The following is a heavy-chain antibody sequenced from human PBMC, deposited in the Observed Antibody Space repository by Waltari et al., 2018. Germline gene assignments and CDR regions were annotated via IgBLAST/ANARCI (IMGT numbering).Heavy chain of an antibody. J-gene: IGHJ6*02. CDR3: ALDTGALWMDV. Sequence: QVQLVQSGAEVKKPGASVKISCKTSDYTFTSSYIHWVRQAPGQGLERMGIINPSGGSTIYAQKCQGRVTMTRDTSTSTVYMELSSLRSEDTAVYYCALDTGALWMDVWGQGTTVTVSS. CDR1: DYTFTSSY. V-gene: IGHV1-46*01. D-gene: IGHD2-21*01. CDR2: INPSGGST.